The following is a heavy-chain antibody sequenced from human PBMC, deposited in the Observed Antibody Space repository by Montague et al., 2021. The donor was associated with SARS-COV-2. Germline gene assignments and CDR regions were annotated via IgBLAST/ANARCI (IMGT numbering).Heavy chain of an antibody. CDR2: TYYRSKWYT. V-gene: IGHV6-1*01. CDR1: GDSVSSTSAE. J-gene: IGHJ6*02. D-gene: IGHD6-13*01. Sequence: CAISGDSVSSTSAEWNWMRQSPSRGLEWLGTTYYRSKWYTDYAASVNGRITINPDTSKNQFSLQLTSVTPDDTAVYYCARDAHIGSSWPFSGYGMDVWGQGTTVTVSS. CDR3: ARDAHIGSSWPFSGYGMDV.